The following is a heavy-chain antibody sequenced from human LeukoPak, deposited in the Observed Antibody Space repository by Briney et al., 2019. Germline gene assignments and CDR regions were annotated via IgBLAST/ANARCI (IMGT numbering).Heavy chain of an antibody. D-gene: IGHD3-10*01. J-gene: IGHJ4*02. V-gene: IGHV3-15*01. CDR3: TTVNRWFWELWVFDY. CDR1: GFTFSNAW. Sequence: GGSLRLSCAASGFTFSNAWMSWVRQAPGKGLEWVGRIKSKTDGGTTDYAAPGKGRFTISRDDSKNTLYLQMNSLKTEDTAVYYCTTVNRWFWELWVFDYWGQGTLVTVSS. CDR2: IKSKTDGGTT.